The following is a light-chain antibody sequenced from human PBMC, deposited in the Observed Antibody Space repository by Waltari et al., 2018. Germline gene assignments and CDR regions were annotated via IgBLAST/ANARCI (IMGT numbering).Light chain of an antibody. CDR2: WAS. CDR3: QQYVSLPIT. CDR1: QSVLYSSNSKNY. V-gene: IGKV4-1*01. Sequence: DIVMTQSPDSLALSLGETATIICKSSQSVLYSSNSKNYLAWYQKKPGQPPKLLISWASTRESGVPDRFSGSGSGTDFALTISSLQAEDVAVYSCQQYVSLPITFGGGTKVEIK. J-gene: IGKJ4*01.